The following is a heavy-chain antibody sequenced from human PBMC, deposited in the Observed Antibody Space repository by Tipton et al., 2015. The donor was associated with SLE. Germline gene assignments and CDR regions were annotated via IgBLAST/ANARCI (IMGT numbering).Heavy chain of an antibody. CDR2: INPSGVAT. D-gene: IGHD4-17*01. CDR1: GYTLTSYS. CDR3: ARVVTTGLYWYFDL. V-gene: IGHV1-46*01. J-gene: IGHJ2*01. Sequence: QLVQSGAEVKMPGASVKVSCKASGYTLTSYSMHWVRQAPGQGLQWMGLINPSGVATNYAQKFQGRVTITRDTSTSTVYMELSSLRSEDTAVYYCARVVTTGLYWYFDLWGRGTLVTVSS.